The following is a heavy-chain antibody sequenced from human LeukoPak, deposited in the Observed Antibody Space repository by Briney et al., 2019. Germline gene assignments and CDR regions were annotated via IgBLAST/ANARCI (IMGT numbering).Heavy chain of an antibody. CDR2: LNTDGSSP. D-gene: IGHD3-10*01. J-gene: IGHJ4*02. CDR3: ARGGLTVGYN. Sequence: GGSLRLSCAASGFTFSSYWMHWVRQAPGKGLVWVSRLNTDGSSPNYADSVKGRFTISRDNAKNTLYLQMNSLRAEDTAVYYCARGGLTVGYNWGQGTLVTVSS. CDR1: GFTFSSYW. V-gene: IGHV3-74*01.